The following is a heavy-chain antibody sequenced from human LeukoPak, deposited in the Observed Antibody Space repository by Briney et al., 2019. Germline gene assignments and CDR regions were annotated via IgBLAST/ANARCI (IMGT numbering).Heavy chain of an antibody. V-gene: IGHV1-2*02. CDR2: INPNSGGT. J-gene: IGHJ4*02. CDR3: ARDAGSYYYDSSGYSYFDY. CDR1: GYTFTGYY. D-gene: IGHD3-22*01. Sequence: ASVKVSCKASGYTFTGYYMHWVRQAPGQGLEWMGWINPNSGGTHYAQKFQGRVTMTRDTSISTAYMELSRLRSEDTAVYYCARDAGSYYYDSSGYSYFDYWGQGTLVTVSS.